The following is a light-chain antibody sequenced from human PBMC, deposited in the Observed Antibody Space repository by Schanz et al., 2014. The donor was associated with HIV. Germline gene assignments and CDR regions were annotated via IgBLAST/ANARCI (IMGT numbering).Light chain of an antibody. CDR1: QSVGSN. V-gene: IGKV3D-15*01. CDR3: QQYNDWPRT. Sequence: EIVLTQSPGTLSLSPGERATLSCRASQSVGSNFLAWYQQKPGQAPRLLIYGASSRATGIPDRFSGSGSGTEFTLTISSLQSEDFAVYYCQQYNDWPRTFGQGTKVEIK. J-gene: IGKJ1*01. CDR2: GAS.